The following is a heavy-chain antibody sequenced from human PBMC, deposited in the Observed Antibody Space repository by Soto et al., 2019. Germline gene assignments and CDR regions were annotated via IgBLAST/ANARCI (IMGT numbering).Heavy chain of an antibody. D-gene: IGHD3-3*01. Sequence: XGSLRLACVASGFTVSDYAMRWVRQAPGKGLEWVAVMSYDGSNEKYADSVKGRITTSRDNSKNTLYLQMNSLRAEDTAVYYCARVWAGYDFWSAYPDYWGQRTLVTVSS. CDR1: GFTVSDYA. V-gene: IGHV3-30-3*01. CDR2: MSYDGSNE. J-gene: IGHJ4*02. CDR3: ARVWAGYDFWSAYPDY.